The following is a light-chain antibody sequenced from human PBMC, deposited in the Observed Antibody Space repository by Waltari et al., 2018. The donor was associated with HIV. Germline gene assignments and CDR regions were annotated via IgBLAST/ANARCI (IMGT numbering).Light chain of an antibody. Sequence: QSALTQPASVSGSPGQSITISCTGTGSDVGNYNLVSWYQQHPGKAPKLIIYEVTKRPSGISSRFSASKSGNTASLTISGLQAEDEADYYCCSYAGSSTFRLFGGGTKLTVL. J-gene: IGLJ2*01. CDR3: CSYAGSSTFRL. CDR1: GSDVGNYNL. V-gene: IGLV2-23*02. CDR2: EVT.